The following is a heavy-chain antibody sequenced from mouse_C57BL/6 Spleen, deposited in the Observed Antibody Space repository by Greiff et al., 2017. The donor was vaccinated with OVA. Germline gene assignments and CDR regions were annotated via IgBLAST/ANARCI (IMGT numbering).Heavy chain of an antibody. CDR2: IHTNSGST. V-gene: IGHV1-64*01. Sequence: VQLQQPGAELVKPGASVKLSCKASGYTFTSYWMHWVTQRPGQGLEWIGKIHTNSGSTNYNEKFKSKATLTVDKSYSTAYMQLLSLTPEDSAVYDCARCDDNDGRFTYWGQGTLVTFSS. J-gene: IGHJ3*01. CDR1: GYTFTSYW. CDR3: ARCDDNDGRFTY. D-gene: IGHD2-4*01.